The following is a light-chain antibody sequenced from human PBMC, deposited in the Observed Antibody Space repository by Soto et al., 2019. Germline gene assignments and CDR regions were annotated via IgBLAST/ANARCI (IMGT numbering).Light chain of an antibody. CDR3: QQYGGSPRT. Sequence: DIQMAQSPSSLSASVGDRVTITCRASQSISSYLNWYQQKPGKAPKLLIYAASSLQSGVPSRFSGSGSGPDFTLTISRLEPEDFAVYYCQQYGGSPRTFGQGTKVDIK. CDR2: AAS. CDR1: QSISSY. V-gene: IGKV1-39*01. J-gene: IGKJ1*01.